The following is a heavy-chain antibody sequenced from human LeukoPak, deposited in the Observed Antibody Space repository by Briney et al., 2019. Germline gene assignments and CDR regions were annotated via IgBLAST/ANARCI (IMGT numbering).Heavy chain of an antibody. CDR3: ARDGLYCGGDCYWSSGDAFDI. D-gene: IGHD2-21*02. CDR2: INPSGGST. Sequence: ASVKVSCKASGYTFTSYYMHWVRQAPGQGLEWMGIINPSGGSTSYAQKFQGRVTMTRDTSTSTVYMELSRLRSDDTAVYYCARDGLYCGGDCYWSSGDAFDIWGQGTMVTVSS. CDR1: GYTFTSYY. V-gene: IGHV1-46*01. J-gene: IGHJ3*02.